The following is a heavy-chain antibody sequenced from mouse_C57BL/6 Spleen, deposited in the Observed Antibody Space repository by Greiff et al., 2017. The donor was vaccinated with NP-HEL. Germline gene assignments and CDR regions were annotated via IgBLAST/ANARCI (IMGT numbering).Heavy chain of an antibody. CDR2: IYYSGTI. J-gene: IGHJ2*01. V-gene: IGHV3-5*01. CDR1: GISITTGNYR. Sequence: DVQLQESGPGLVKPSQTVFLTCTVTGISITTGNYRWSWIRQFPGNKLEWIGYIYYSGTITYNPSLTSRTTITRDTPKNQFFLEMNSLTAEDTATYYCARAEGYDYFDYWGQGTTLTVSS. CDR3: ARAEGYDYFDY. D-gene: IGHD2-3*01.